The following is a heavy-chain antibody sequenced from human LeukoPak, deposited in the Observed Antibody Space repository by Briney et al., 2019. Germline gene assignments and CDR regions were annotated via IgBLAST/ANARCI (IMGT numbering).Heavy chain of an antibody. CDR2: ISYDGSNK. D-gene: IGHD2-2*01. CDR3: ARIDCSSTSCYEAGFDY. V-gene: IGHV3-30*03. J-gene: IGHJ4*02. CDR1: GFTFSSYS. Sequence: GGSLRLSCAASGFTFSSYSMNWVRQAPGKGLEWVAVISYDGSNKYYADSVKGRFTISRDNSKNTLYLQMNSLRAEDTAVYYCARIDCSSTSCYEAGFDYWGQGTLVTVSS.